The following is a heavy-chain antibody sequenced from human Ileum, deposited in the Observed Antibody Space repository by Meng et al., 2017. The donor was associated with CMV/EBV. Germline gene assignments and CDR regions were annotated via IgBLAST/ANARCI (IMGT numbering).Heavy chain of an antibody. V-gene: IGHV3-48*04. CDR3: ARAGEYRFDY. Sequence: GGSLRLSCEASGFIFIDYAMNWVRQTPGKGLEWVSYISPTSSVIFYADSVKGRFTISRDNAKNSLFLQMDSLRAEDTAVYYCARAGEYRFDYWGQGTLVTVSS. J-gene: IGHJ4*02. CDR2: ISPTSSVI. CDR1: GFIFIDYA. D-gene: IGHD2/OR15-2a*01.